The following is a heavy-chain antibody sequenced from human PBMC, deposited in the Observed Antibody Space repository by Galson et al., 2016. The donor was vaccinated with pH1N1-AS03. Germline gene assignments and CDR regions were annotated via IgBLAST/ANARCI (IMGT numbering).Heavy chain of an antibody. Sequence: SLRLSCAASGFLFSNYAMTWVRQAPGKGLEWASTIGGSGAGTYYADSVKGRFTISRDNSKNTVYVQMSSLRAEDTAVYYCAKAGYYDSRGHSASFDYWGQGTLVTVSS. CDR1: GFLFSNYA. J-gene: IGHJ4*02. CDR2: IGGSGAGT. CDR3: AKAGYYDSRGHSASFDY. V-gene: IGHV3-23*01. D-gene: IGHD3-22*01.